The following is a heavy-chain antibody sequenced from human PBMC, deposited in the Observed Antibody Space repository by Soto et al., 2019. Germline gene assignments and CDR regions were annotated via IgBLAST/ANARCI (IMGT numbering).Heavy chain of an antibody. J-gene: IGHJ6*02. Sequence: GAAVKVCCKAGGGTISSYAISWGRQEHGQGREWMGGIIPIVGTANYAQKFQGSVTITADDSTSPAHMELSSLRSEDTAVSYRARGRIVATTSHYYHYGMDVWGQGTTVTVSS. D-gene: IGHD5-12*01. CDR2: IIPIVGTA. V-gene: IGHV1-69*13. CDR1: GGTISSYA. CDR3: ARGRIVATTSHYYHYGMDV.